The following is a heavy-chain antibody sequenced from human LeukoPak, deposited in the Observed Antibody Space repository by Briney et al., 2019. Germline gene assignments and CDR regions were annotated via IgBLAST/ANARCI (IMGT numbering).Heavy chain of an antibody. D-gene: IGHD3-22*01. CDR1: GYTFTSYY. CDR3: ARAAETMIVVVPFDY. J-gene: IGHJ4*02. V-gene: IGHV1-46*01. CDR2: INPSGGST. Sequence: ASVKVSCKASGYTFTSYYMHWVRQAPGQGLEWMGIINPSGGSTSYAQKFQGRVTMTRDMSTSTVYMELSSLRSEDTAVYYCARAAETMIVVVPFDYWGQGNLVTVSS.